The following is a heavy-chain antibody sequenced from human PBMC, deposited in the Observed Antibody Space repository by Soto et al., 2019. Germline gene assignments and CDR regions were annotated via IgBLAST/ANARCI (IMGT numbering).Heavy chain of an antibody. CDR2: ISSSSYI. Sequence: GGSLRLSCAASGFTFSSYSMNWVRQAPGKGLEWVSSISSSSYIYYADSVKGRFTISRDNAKNSLYLQMNSLRAEDTAVYYCARVRRDYCSGGSCYFFNDYWGQGTLVTVSS. D-gene: IGHD2-15*01. V-gene: IGHV3-21*01. J-gene: IGHJ4*02. CDR3: ARVRRDYCSGGSCYFFNDY. CDR1: GFTFSSYS.